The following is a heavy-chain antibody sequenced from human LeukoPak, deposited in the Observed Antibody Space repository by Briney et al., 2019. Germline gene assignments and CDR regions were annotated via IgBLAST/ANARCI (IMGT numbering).Heavy chain of an antibody. CDR3: ARDRALPGAFDY. V-gene: IGHV1-8*03. Sequence: GASVKVSCKASGYTFTSYDINWVRQATGQGLEWMGWMNPNSGNTGYAQKFQGRVTITRNTSISTAYMELSSLRSEDTAVYYCARDRALPGAFDYWGQGTLVTVSS. CDR1: GYTFTSYD. CDR2: MNPNSGNT. J-gene: IGHJ4*02. D-gene: IGHD2-2*01.